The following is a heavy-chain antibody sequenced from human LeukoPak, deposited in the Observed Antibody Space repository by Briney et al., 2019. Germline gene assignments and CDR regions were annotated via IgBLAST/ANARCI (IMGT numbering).Heavy chain of an antibody. Sequence: PSETLSLTCAVSGYSISSGYYWGWIRQPAGKGLEWIGRIYTSGSTNYNPSLKSRVTMSVDTSKNQFSLKLSSVTAADPAVYYCARGIVVVPAAIIEFYFDYWGQGTLVTVSS. D-gene: IGHD2-2*02. J-gene: IGHJ4*02. CDR3: ARGIVVVPAAIIEFYFDY. CDR2: IYTSGST. CDR1: GYSISSGYY. V-gene: IGHV4-4*07.